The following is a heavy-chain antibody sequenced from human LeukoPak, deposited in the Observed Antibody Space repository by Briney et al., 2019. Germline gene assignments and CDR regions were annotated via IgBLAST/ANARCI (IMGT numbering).Heavy chain of an antibody. CDR1: GYTFTGYY. V-gene: IGHV1-2*02. CDR3: ARGELWFGEFPNWFDP. CDR2: INPNSGGT. Sequence: ASVKVSCKASGYTFTGYYMHWVRQAPGQGLEWMGWINPNSGGTNYAQKFQGRVTMTRDTSISTAYMELSRLRSDDTAVYYCARGELWFGEFPNWFDPWGQGTLVTVSS. J-gene: IGHJ5*02. D-gene: IGHD3-10*01.